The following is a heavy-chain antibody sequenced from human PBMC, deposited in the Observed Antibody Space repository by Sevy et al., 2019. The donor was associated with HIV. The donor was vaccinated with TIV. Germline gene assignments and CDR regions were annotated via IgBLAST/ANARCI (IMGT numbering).Heavy chain of an antibody. CDR1: GGIFRSNA. V-gene: IGHV1-69*13. Sequence: ASVKVSCKASGGIFRSNAISWVRQAPGQGLEWMGGIIAVCGTTNYARKFQGRVTVSADESKRTAYMELSSLRSEDTGVYYCERDKYYYVSGSFDYWGQGTQVTVSS. J-gene: IGHJ4*01. CDR3: ERDKYYYVSGSFDY. D-gene: IGHD3-10*01. CDR2: IIAVCGTT.